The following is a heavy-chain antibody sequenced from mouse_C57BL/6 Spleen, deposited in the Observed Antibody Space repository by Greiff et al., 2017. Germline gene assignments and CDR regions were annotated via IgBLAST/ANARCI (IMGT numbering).Heavy chain of an antibody. J-gene: IGHJ3*01. Sequence: QVQLQQPGAELVRPGSSVKLSCKASGYTFTSYWMDWVKQRPGQGLEWIGNIYPSDSETHYNQKFKDKATLTVEKSSSTAYMQLSSLTSDDSAVYYCARVSSNYVIAYWGQGTLLTVSA. CDR2: IYPSDSET. CDR1: GYTFTSYW. V-gene: IGHV1-61*01. CDR3: ARVSSNYVIAY. D-gene: IGHD2-5*01.